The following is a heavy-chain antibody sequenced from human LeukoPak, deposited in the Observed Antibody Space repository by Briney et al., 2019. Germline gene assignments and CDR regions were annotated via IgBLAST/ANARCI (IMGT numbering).Heavy chain of an antibody. J-gene: IGHJ6*02. D-gene: IGHD2-15*01. CDR1: GGSISSGGYY. V-gene: IGHV4-61*08. Sequence: PSETLSLTCTVSGGSISSGGYYWSWIRQPPGKGLEWIGYIYYGENTNYNPSLKSRVTMSVDTSMNQFSLKLSSVTAADTAVYYCARVGGSNYYYYGMDVWGQGTTVTVSS. CDR2: IYYGENT. CDR3: ARVGGSNYYYYGMDV.